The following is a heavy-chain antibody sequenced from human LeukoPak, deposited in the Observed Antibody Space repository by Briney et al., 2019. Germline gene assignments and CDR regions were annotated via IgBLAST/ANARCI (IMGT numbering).Heavy chain of an antibody. CDR1: GGSISSYY. Sequence: SETLSLTCTVSGGSISSYYWSWIRQPPGKGLEWIGYIYYSGSTNYNPSLKSRVTISVDTSKNQFSLKLSSVTAADTAVYYCARHGGSGWVIDNWGQGTLVTVSS. CDR2: IYYSGST. J-gene: IGHJ4*02. CDR3: ARHGGSGWVIDN. D-gene: IGHD6-19*01. V-gene: IGHV4-59*08.